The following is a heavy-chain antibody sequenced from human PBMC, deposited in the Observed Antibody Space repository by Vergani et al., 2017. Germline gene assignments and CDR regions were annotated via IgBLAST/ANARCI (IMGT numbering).Heavy chain of an antibody. CDR3: ARYGRGLRRNWFDP. CDR1: GYSISRGYY. D-gene: IGHD4-17*01. J-gene: IGHJ5*02. Sequence: QVQLQESGPGLVKPSETLSLTCSVSGYSISRGYYWGWIRQPPGRGLEWIGSIYHTGSAYYNPSLKSRVTVSVDTSMNQVSLKLNSVTAADTAVYYCARYGRGLRRNWFDPWGQGTLVTVSS. CDR2: IYHTGSA. V-gene: IGHV4-38-2*02.